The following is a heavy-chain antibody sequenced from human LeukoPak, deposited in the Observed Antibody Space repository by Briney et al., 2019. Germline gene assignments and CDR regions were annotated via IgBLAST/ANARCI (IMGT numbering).Heavy chain of an antibody. J-gene: IGHJ3*02. CDR2: ISDNGIST. Sequence: PGGSLRLSCAASGXTFRSLAMNWVRQAPGKGLEWVSTISDNGISTHYADSVKGRFTISRDNAKNSLYLQMNSLRAEDTAVYYCARDREVVAFDIWGQGTVVTVSS. CDR1: GXTFRSLA. D-gene: IGHD1-26*01. CDR3: ARDREVVAFDI. V-gene: IGHV3-23*01.